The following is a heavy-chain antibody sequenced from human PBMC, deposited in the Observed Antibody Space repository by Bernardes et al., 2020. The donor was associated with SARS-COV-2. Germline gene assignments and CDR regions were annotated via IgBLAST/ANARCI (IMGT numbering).Heavy chain of an antibody. CDR1: GDSISSTSYY. CDR2: IFYDGIT. V-gene: IGHV4-39*01. CDR3: TRGVEIFGEVVFNYYGLDV. Sequence: SETLSLTCAVSGDSISSTSYYWGWIRQPPGKGLEWIGNIFYDGITYYNPSLKSRVTISVDTSKNQFSLKLSPVTAADTAVYYFTRGVEIFGEVVFNYYGLDVWGQGTTVTGSS. J-gene: IGHJ6*02. D-gene: IGHD3-3*01.